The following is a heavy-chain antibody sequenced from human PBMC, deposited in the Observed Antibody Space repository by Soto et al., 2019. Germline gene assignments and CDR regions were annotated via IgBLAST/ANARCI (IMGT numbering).Heavy chain of an antibody. CDR2: INPNSGGT. J-gene: IGHJ6*02. Sequence: ASVKVSCKASGYTFTGYYMHWVRQAPGQGLEWMGWINPNSGGTNYAQKFQGWVTMTRDTSISTAYMELSRLRSDDTAVYYCARARWFGELAGCYYGRDVWGQGTTVTVSS. D-gene: IGHD3-10*01. V-gene: IGHV1-2*04. CDR3: ARARWFGELAGCYYGRDV. CDR1: GYTFTGYY.